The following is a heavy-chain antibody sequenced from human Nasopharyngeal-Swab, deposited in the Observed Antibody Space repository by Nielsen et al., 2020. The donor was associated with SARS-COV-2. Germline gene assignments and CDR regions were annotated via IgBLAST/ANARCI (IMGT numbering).Heavy chain of an antibody. CDR3: ARGRYYGDYDY. J-gene: IGHJ4*02. CDR1: GGSFTTYS. D-gene: IGHD4-17*01. CDR2: INHIGST. V-gene: IGHV4-34*01. Sequence: GSLRHSCAVYGGSFTTYSWIWIRQPPGKGLEWIGEINHIGSTNYNTYNPSLNSRVTISLATSKNQFSLTLTSVTAADTAIYFCARGRYYGDYDYWGQGALVTVSS.